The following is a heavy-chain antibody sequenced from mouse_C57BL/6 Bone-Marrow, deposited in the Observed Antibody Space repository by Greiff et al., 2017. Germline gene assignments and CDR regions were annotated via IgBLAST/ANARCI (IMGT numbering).Heavy chain of an antibody. CDR3: ARLRVIYYGYDGYFDV. CDR2: ILPGSGST. V-gene: IGHV1-9*01. CDR1: GYTFTGYW. J-gene: IGHJ1*03. D-gene: IGHD2-2*01. Sequence: QVQLQQSGAELMKPWASVKLSCKATGYTFTGYWIEWVKQRPGHGLEWIGEILPGSGSTNYNEKFKGKATFTADTSSNTASMQLSSLTTEDSAIYYCARLRVIYYGYDGYFDVWGTGTTVTVSS.